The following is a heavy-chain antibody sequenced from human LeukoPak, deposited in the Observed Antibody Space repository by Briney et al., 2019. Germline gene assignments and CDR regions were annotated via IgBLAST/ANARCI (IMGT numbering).Heavy chain of an antibody. Sequence: GASVKVSCKVSGYTLTELSMHWVRQAPGKGLEWMGGFDPEDGETIYAQKFQGRVTMTEDTSTDTAYMELSSLRSEDTAVYYCATDERPTFKIFGVVTLYNWGQGTLVTVSS. CDR1: GYTLTELS. J-gene: IGHJ4*02. V-gene: IGHV1-24*01. CDR2: FDPEDGET. D-gene: IGHD3-3*01. CDR3: ATDERPTFKIFGVVTLYN.